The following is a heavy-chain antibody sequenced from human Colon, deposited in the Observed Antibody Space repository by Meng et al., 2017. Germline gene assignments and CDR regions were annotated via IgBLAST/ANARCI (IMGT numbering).Heavy chain of an antibody. CDR3: ASSDYYRSDY. D-gene: IGHD3-22*01. Sequence: VRLQESGPGLVKPSETLSLTCAVSGGSISRSDWWRWVRQPPGKGLEWIGETSHSGSTNYSPSLKSRVTISLDKSKNQLSLKLNSVTAADTAVYYCASSDYYRSDYWGQGTLVTVSS. CDR1: GGSISRSDW. CDR2: TSHSGST. V-gene: IGHV4-4*02. J-gene: IGHJ4*02.